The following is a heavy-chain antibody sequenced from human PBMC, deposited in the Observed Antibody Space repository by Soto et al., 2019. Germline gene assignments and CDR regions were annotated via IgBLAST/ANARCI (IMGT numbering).Heavy chain of an antibody. J-gene: IGHJ6*02. D-gene: IGHD5-12*01. CDR3: AVDRRRGDYDYFDGMDV. V-gene: IGHV1-58*01. CDR2: IVVGSGNT. CDR1: GFTFTSSA. Sequence: SVKVSCKASGFTFTSSAVQWVRQARGQRLEWIGWIVVGSGNTNYAQKFQERVTITRDMSTSTAYMELSSLRSEDTAGYYCAVDRRRGDYDYFDGMDVWGHGTEVTVSS.